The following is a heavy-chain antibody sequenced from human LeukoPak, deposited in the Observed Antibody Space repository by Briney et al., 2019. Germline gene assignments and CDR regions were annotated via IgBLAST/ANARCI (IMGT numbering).Heavy chain of an antibody. V-gene: IGHV6-1*01. CDR3: SLARSEYHYGMDV. J-gene: IGHJ6*02. Sequence: SQTLSLTCAISGDSVSSVSVAWNWIRQSPSRGLEWLGRTYYRSKWYYEYAVSVKSRINISPDTSKNQFSLQLTSVTPEDTAVYYCSLARSEYHYGMDVWGQGTTVTVSS. CDR2: TYYRSKWYY. CDR1: GDSVSSVSVA.